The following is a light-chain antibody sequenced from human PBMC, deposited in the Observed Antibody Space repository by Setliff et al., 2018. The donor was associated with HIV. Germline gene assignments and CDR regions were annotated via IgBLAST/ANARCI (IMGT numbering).Light chain of an antibody. CDR1: SSDVGTYNF. Sequence: QSVLTQPASVSGSPGQSITISCTGTSSDVGTYNFVSWYQQHPGKAPKLMISDVSNRPSGVSNRFSGSKSGNTASLTISGLQAEDEADYYCSSYTSTTPLYVFGTGTKV. CDR3: SSYTSTTPLYV. CDR2: DVS. V-gene: IGLV2-14*03. J-gene: IGLJ1*01.